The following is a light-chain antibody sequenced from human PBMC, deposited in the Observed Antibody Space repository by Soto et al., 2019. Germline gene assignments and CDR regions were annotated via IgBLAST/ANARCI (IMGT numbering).Light chain of an antibody. CDR3: QQYGSSPYT. Sequence: EIVLTQSPGTLSLSPGERATLSCRARQSVSSSYLAWYQQKPGQAPRLLIYGASSRATGIPDRFSGSGSGTDFTLTSSRLEPEEFAVYYCQQYGSSPYTFGQGTKLEIK. J-gene: IGKJ2*01. CDR1: QSVSSSY. V-gene: IGKV3-20*01. CDR2: GAS.